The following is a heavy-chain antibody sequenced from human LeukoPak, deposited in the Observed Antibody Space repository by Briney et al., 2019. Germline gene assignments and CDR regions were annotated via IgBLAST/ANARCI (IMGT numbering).Heavy chain of an antibody. CDR1: GGTFSSYA. J-gene: IGHJ2*01. V-gene: IGHV1-69*01. Sequence: SVKVSCKASGGTFSSYAISWVRQAPGQGLEWMGGIIPIFGTANYAQKFQGRVTITADESTSTAYMELSSLRSEGTAVYYCGIAARWWYFDLWGRGTLVTVSS. CDR3: GIAARWWYFDL. CDR2: IIPIFGTA. D-gene: IGHD6-13*01.